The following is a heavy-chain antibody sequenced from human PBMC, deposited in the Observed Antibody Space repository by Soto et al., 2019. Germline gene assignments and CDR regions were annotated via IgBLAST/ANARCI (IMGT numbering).Heavy chain of an antibody. CDR2: IIGSGGST. CDR1: GFTFSSYA. Sequence: EVQLLESGGGLVQHGGSLRLSCAASGFTFSSYAMSWVRQAPGKGLEWVSAIIGSGGSTYYADSVKGRFTISRDKSKKTLYLQMNSLRAEDRAVYYCASRYDILTGWDDAFDIWGQGTMVTVSS. CDR3: ASRYDILTGWDDAFDI. D-gene: IGHD3-9*01. V-gene: IGHV3-23*01. J-gene: IGHJ3*02.